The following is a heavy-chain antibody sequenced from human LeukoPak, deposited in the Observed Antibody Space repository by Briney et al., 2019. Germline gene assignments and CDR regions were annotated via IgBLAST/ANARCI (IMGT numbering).Heavy chain of an antibody. CDR2: IRYDGSSK. Sequence: GGSLRLSCAASGFTFSSYGMHWVRQAPGKGLEWVAFIRYDGSSKYYADSVKGRFTISRDNSKNTLYLQMNSLRAEDTAVYYCANTPTTYYDFWSGEYYFDYWGQGTLVTVSS. CDR3: ANTPTTYYDFWSGEYYFDY. V-gene: IGHV3-30*02. CDR1: GFTFSSYG. J-gene: IGHJ4*02. D-gene: IGHD3-3*01.